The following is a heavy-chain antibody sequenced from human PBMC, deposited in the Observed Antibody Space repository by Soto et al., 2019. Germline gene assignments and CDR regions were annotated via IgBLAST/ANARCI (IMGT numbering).Heavy chain of an antibody. D-gene: IGHD2-15*01. J-gene: IGHJ6*03. CDR3: ARDRTGYCSGGSCYYYYMDV. Sequence: EVQLVESGGGLVQPGGSLRLSCAASGFTFSSYAMHWVRQAPGKGLEYVSAISSNGGSTYYANSVKGRFTISRDNSKNTLYLQMGSLRAEDTAVYYCARDRTGYCSGGSCYYYYMDVWGKGTTVTVSS. CDR2: ISSNGGST. CDR1: GFTFSSYA. V-gene: IGHV3-64*01.